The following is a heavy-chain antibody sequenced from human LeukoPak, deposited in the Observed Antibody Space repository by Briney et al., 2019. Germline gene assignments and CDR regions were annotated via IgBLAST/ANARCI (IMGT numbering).Heavy chain of an antibody. J-gene: IGHJ4*02. CDR2: ISGSGEST. Sequence: GGSLRLSCAASGFTFSSFAMSWVRQAPGKGLEWVSSISGSGESTYYADYVKGRFTVSRDNSKNTVNLQLNSLSAEDTAVYYCAKDAIGQYRPYYFDCWGQGTLVTVSS. V-gene: IGHV3-23*01. CDR1: GFTFSSFA. D-gene: IGHD3-16*02. CDR3: AKDAIGQYRPYYFDC.